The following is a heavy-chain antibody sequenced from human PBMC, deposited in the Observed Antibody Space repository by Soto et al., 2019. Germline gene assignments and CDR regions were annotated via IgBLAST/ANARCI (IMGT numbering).Heavy chain of an antibody. V-gene: IGHV1-18*01. D-gene: IGHD2-21*01. Sequence: QIQLAQSGAEVKKPGASVKVSCKASGYTFTTSVFGWMRQAPGQGLEWVGWISAYNGNTKYAQKLQDRVTMTTDASTRTVYMELTSLSSDDTAVYYCARSIYPNWFDPWGQGTLVTVSS. J-gene: IGHJ5*02. CDR1: GYTFTTSV. CDR2: ISAYNGNT. CDR3: ARSIYPNWFDP.